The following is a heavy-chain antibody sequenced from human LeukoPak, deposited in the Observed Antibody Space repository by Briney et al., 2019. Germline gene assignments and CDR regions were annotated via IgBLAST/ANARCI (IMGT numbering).Heavy chain of an antibody. CDR2: INHSGST. D-gene: IGHD1-7*01. CDR1: GGSFSGYY. J-gene: IGHJ3*02. Sequence: SETLSLTCAVYGGSFSGYYWSWIRQPPGKGLEWIGEINHSGSTNYNPSLKSRVTISVDTSKNQSSLKLSSVTAADTAVYYCARVFVDYITGTTNDAFDIWGQGTMVTVSS. V-gene: IGHV4-34*01. CDR3: ARVFVDYITGTTNDAFDI.